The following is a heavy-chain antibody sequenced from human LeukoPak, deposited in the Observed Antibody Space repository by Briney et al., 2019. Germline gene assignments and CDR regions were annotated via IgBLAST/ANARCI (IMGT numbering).Heavy chain of an antibody. Sequence: GGSLRLSCAASGFTVNSNYMIWVRQAPGKGLEWVSVIYSGGSTHYADSVEGRITISRDNSKNTLFLQMNSLRAEDTAVYYCARGDSYPNDPFDIWGQGTMVTV. J-gene: IGHJ3*02. CDR2: IYSGGST. V-gene: IGHV3-53*01. D-gene: IGHD5-18*01. CDR3: ARGDSYPNDPFDI. CDR1: GFTVNSNY.